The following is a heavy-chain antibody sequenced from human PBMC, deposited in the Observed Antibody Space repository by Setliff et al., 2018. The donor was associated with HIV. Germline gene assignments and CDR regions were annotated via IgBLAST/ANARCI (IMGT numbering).Heavy chain of an antibody. Sequence: GASVKVSCKASGGTFSSYAINWVRQAPGQGLEWMGGIITIFGKGNYAQKFQGRVTITADESTSTGYMELSSLRSEDTAVYYCARRGTHLEESRGSSGWVSAVFDIWGQGTTVTVSS. CDR2: IITIFGKG. CDR1: GGTFSSYA. CDR3: ARRGTHLEESRGSSGWVSAVFDI. D-gene: IGHD6-19*01. J-gene: IGHJ3*02. V-gene: IGHV1-69*13.